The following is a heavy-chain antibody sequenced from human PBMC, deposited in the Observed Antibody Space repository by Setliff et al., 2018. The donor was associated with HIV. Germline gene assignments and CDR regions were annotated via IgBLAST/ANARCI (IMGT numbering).Heavy chain of an antibody. CDR3: ASFFVTTVTNQDY. Sequence: SETLSLTCTVYGGSFSNYYTNWNRQPPGKGLEWIGELSPSGTTRSNPSLQSRVTISLDTSNNQFSLKLTSVTAADTAMYYCASFFVTTVTNQDYWGQGTPVTVSS. J-gene: IGHJ4*02. D-gene: IGHD4-17*01. V-gene: IGHV4-34*01. CDR1: GGSFSNYY. CDR2: LSPSGTT.